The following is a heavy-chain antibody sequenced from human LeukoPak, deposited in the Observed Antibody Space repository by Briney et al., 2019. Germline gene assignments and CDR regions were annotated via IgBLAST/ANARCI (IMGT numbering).Heavy chain of an antibody. Sequence: GRSLRLSCAASGFTFSSYGMHWVRQAPGKGLEWVAVLWCDGSNKYYADSVKGRFTISRDNSKNTLYLQMNSLRAEDTAVYYCAKDLGIAAAGPTFDYWGQGTLVTVSS. CDR3: AKDLGIAAAGPTFDY. D-gene: IGHD6-13*01. J-gene: IGHJ4*02. CDR1: GFTFSSYG. V-gene: IGHV3-33*06. CDR2: LWCDGSNK.